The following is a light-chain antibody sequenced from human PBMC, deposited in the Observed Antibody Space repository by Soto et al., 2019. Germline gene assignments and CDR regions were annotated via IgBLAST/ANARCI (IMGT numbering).Light chain of an antibody. J-gene: IGKJ1*01. V-gene: IGKV1-5*03. CDR3: QHYNTYPWT. CDR2: KAS. CDR1: QSISSW. Sequence: DIQMPQSPSILSGSVADRATITCRASQSISSWLAWYQQKPGKAPNLLIYKASHLENGVPSRFSGSGSGTEFTLTISSLQPGDFATYYCQHYNTYPWTVGQGTKVDIK.